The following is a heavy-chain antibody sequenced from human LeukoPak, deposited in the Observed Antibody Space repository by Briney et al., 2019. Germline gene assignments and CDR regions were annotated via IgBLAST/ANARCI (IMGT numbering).Heavy chain of an antibody. CDR3: ATTCGDAGGFFVWFDP. Sequence: SETLSLTCTVSGASINNHFWTWIRQPPGKGLEWIGYIFYSGSANYNPPLKSRDIISGDMSTNQISLSLTSVTAADTAVYYCATTCGDAGGFFVWFDPWGQGTLVTVSS. CDR2: IFYSGSA. D-gene: IGHD4-17*01. CDR1: GASINNHF. J-gene: IGHJ5*02. V-gene: IGHV4-59*08.